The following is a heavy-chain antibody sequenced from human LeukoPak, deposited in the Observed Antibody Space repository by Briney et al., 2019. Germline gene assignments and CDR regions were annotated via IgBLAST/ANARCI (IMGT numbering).Heavy chain of an antibody. CDR3: ARGQSVGWEIGVCDF. CDR2: IKYDASDE. CDR1: GFTFSSYA. Sequence: GSLRLSCAASGFTFSSYAMHWVRQAPGKGLEWVGLIKYDASDEYYADSVKGRFTISRDDSRNTLYLQMTSLRAEDTAVYYCARGQSVGWEIGVCDFWGQGSLVTVAS. J-gene: IGHJ4*02. V-gene: IGHV3-33*08. D-gene: IGHD1-26*01.